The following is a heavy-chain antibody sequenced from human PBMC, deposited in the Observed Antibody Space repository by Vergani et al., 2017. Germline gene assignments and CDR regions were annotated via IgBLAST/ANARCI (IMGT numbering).Heavy chain of an antibody. Sequence: QLPLQESYPGLVKPSETLYLTCTVSGGSIRSTFYSWGWVRQAPGKGLAWVAFIRYYGRNPQYINSVEGRFTISRDNSKDTLFLQMNGLRPEDTGTYCCAKKGGSLYYYGVDGCGQGTTITVSS. CDR1: GGSIRSTFYS. CDR2: IRYYGRNP. V-gene: IGHV3-30*02. D-gene: IGHD1-26*01. J-gene: IGHJ6*02. CDR3: AKKGGSLYYYGVDG.